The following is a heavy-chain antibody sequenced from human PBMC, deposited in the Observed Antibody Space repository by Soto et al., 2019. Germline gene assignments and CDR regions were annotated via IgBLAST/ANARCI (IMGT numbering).Heavy chain of an antibody. CDR3: AKDLDVVMVLSATRGLDV. CDR2: ISYDGRSE. Sequence: GGSLRLSCVASGFTFSNFGMHWVRQAPGKGLEWVAGISYDGRSESYVDSVRGRFTLSRDNSKNTLSLQMISLRPEDTGVYYCAKDLDVVMVLSATRGLDVWGQGTTVPSP. D-gene: IGHD2-15*01. V-gene: IGHV3-30*18. J-gene: IGHJ6*02. CDR1: GFTFSNFG.